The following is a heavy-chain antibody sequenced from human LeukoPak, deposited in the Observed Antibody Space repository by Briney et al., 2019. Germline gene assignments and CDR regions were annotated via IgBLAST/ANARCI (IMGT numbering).Heavy chain of an antibody. CDR3: ARVNVVVPAASWFDP. D-gene: IGHD2-2*01. CDR1: GYTFTNYG. Sequence: GASVKVSCKASGYTFTNYGISWVRQAPGQGLEWMGWISAYSGNTNYAQKLQGRVTMTTDTSTSTAYMELRSLRSDDTAVYYCARVNVVVPAASWFDPWGQGTLVTVSS. V-gene: IGHV1-18*01. J-gene: IGHJ5*02. CDR2: ISAYSGNT.